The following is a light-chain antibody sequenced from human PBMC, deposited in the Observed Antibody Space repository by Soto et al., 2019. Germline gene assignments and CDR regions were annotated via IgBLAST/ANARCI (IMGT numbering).Light chain of an antibody. CDR1: SSDIGNNY. Sequence: QSVLTQPPSVSAAPGQKVTISCSGSSSDIGNNYVSWYQHLPGTAPKLLIYDNDKRPSGIPDRFSGSKSGTSATLGITGLQTGDEVDYYSGTWDSSLRPYVFGTRTKVPVL. V-gene: IGLV1-51*01. CDR2: DND. J-gene: IGLJ1*01. CDR3: GTWDSSLRPYV.